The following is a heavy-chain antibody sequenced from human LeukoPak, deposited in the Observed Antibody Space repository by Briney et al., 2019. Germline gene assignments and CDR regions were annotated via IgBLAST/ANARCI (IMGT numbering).Heavy chain of an antibody. CDR1: GGSINSGY. CDR3: ARVDIDSSGYYFFDY. J-gene: IGHJ4*02. CDR2: IYYSGST. V-gene: IGHV4-59*08. Sequence: SETLSLTCSVSGGSINSGYWSWIRQPPGKGLEWIGYIYYSGSTNYNPSLKSRVTISVDTSKNQFSLKLSSVTAADTAVYYCARVDIDSSGYYFFDYWGQGTLVTVSS. D-gene: IGHD3-22*01.